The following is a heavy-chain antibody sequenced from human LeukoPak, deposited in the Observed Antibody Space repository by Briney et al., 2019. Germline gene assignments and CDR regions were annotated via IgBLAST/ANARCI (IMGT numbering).Heavy chain of an antibody. Sequence: ASVKVSCKASGGTFSSYAISWVRQAPGQGLEWMGGIIPIFGTANYAQKFQGRVTITADESTSTAYMELSSLRSEDTAVYYCAREIANWFDPWGQGTLVTVSS. CDR1: GGTFSSYA. CDR2: IIPIFGTA. D-gene: IGHD3-22*01. V-gene: IGHV1-69*01. CDR3: AREIANWFDP. J-gene: IGHJ5*02.